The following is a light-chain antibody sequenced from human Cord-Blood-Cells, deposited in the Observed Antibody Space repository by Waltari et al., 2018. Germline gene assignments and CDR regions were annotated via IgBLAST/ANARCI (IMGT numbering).Light chain of an antibody. CDR2: EVS. V-gene: IGLV2-23*02. Sequence: QSALTQPASVSGSPGQSITISCTGTSSDVGSYHLVSWYQQHPGKAPKLMIYEVSKRPSGVSNRFSGSKSGNTASVTISGLQAEDEADYYCCSYAGSSTFYVFGTGTKVTVL. J-gene: IGLJ1*01. CDR3: CSYAGSSTFYV. CDR1: SSDVGSYHL.